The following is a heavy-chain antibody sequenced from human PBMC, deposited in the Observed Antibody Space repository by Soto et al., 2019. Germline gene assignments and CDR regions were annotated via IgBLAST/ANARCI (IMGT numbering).Heavy chain of an antibody. CDR1: GGSISSGGYS. CDR2: IYHSGST. V-gene: IGHV4-30-2*03. D-gene: IGHD3-22*01. J-gene: IGHJ6*02. CDR3: ARRLYYDSSGFEGGGMDV. Sequence: SETLSLTCAVSGGSISSGGYSWSWIRQPPGKGLEWIGYIYHSGSTYYNPSLKSRVTISVDTSKNQFSLKLSSVTAADTAVYYCARRLYYDSSGFEGGGMDVWGQGTTVTVSS.